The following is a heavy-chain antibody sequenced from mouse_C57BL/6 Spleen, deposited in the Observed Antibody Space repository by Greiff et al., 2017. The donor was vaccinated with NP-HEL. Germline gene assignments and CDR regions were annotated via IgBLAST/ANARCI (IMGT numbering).Heavy chain of an antibody. J-gene: IGHJ4*01. V-gene: IGHV5-16*01. Sequence: DVKLVESEGGLVQPGSSMKLSCTASGFTFSDYYMAWVRQVPEKGLEWVANINYDGSSTYYLDSLKSRFIISRDNAKNILYLQMSSLKSEDTATYYCARVTGSYAMDYWGQGTSVTVSS. CDR3: ARVTGSYAMDY. CDR2: INYDGSST. D-gene: IGHD4-1*01. CDR1: GFTFSDYY.